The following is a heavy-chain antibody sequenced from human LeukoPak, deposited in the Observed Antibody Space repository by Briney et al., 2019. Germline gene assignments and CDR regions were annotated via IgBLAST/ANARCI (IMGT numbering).Heavy chain of an antibody. D-gene: IGHD5-24*01. CDR1: GFTFDAYS. CDR2: ISTSGRYI. J-gene: IGHJ4*02. Sequence: GGSLRLSCEVSGFTFDAYSMNWVRQAPGKGLEWVASISTSGRYINYAGSVRGRFTISRDNPRNSVFLRMNSLRVEDTATYYCARWLDGYTPLDFWGQGALVTVSS. V-gene: IGHV3-21*04. CDR3: ARWLDGYTPLDF.